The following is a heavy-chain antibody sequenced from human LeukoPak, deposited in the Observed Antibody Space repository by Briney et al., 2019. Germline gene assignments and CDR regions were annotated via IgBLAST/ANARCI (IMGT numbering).Heavy chain of an antibody. CDR3: ATHKEESYFES. Sequence: NTSETLSLTCSVSGGSIPTTRYYWGWIRQSPGMGLEWIGSVYYFGNAYYRPSLMSRATISIDTSKKRISLNLTSVTARDTGIYYCATHKEESYFESWGHGTLVTVSS. J-gene: IGHJ4*01. CDR2: VYYFGNA. V-gene: IGHV4-39*01. D-gene: IGHD3-10*01. CDR1: GGSIPTTRYY.